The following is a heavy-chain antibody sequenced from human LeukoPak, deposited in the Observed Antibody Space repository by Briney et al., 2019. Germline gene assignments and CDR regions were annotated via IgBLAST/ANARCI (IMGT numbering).Heavy chain of an antibody. V-gene: IGHV3-7*01. Sequence: GGSLRLSCAASGFSFHYYWMTWVRQAPGKGLEWVANIKEDGSEKYYVDSVKGRFTISRDNAKNSVFLQMNSLRAEDTAVYYCARGGSYYHWGKGTLVTVSS. CDR2: IKEDGSEK. CDR1: GFSFHYYW. CDR3: ARGGSYYH. J-gene: IGHJ5*02. D-gene: IGHD3-10*01.